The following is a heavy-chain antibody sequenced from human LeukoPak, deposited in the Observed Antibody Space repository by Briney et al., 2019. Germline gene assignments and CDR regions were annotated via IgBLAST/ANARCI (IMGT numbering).Heavy chain of an antibody. J-gene: IGHJ4*02. CDR1: GFTFSSYS. V-gene: IGHV3-21*04. CDR3: AKGIELWLTYFDH. D-gene: IGHD5-18*01. Sequence: PGGSLRLSCAASGFTFSSYSMNWVRQAPGKGLEWVSSISSSSSYIYYADSVKGRFTISRDNSKNTLSLQMNSLRAEDTAVYYCAKGIELWLTYFDHWGQGTLVTASS. CDR2: ISSSSSYI.